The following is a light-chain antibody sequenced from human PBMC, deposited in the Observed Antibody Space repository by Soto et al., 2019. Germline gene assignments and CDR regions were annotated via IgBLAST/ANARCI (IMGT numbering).Light chain of an antibody. J-gene: IGKJ1*01. CDR2: GAS. Sequence: EIVMTQSPATLSVSPGERATLSCRASQSVSSNLAWYQQKPGQAPRLLIYGASTRATGIPAWFSGSGSGTEFTLTISSLQAEYFAVYYCQQYNKWSRTFGQGTKVEIK. CDR3: QQYNKWSRT. V-gene: IGKV3-15*01. CDR1: QSVSSN.